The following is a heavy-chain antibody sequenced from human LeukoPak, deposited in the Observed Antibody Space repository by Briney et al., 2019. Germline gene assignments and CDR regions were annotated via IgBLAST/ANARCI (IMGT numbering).Heavy chain of an antibody. CDR1: GGSISNNY. D-gene: IGHD3-3*01. V-gene: IGHV4-59*01. J-gene: IGHJ4*02. Sequence: SETLSLTCSVSGGSISNNYWSWIRQPPGKGLEWIGYISHSGSTNYNPSLKSRVTISVDTSKNQFSLKLSSVTAADTAVYYCARINFWSGYFDLDYWGQGTLVTVSS. CDR2: ISHSGST. CDR3: ARINFWSGYFDLDY.